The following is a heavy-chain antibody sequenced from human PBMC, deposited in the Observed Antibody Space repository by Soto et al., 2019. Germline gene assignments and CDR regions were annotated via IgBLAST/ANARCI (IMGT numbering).Heavy chain of an antibody. J-gene: IGHJ4*02. Sequence: LCGGSISSGGYYWSWIRQHPGKGLEWIGYIYYSGSTYYNPSLKSRVTISVDTSKNQFSLKLSSVTAADTAVYYCARDTATVRSFDYWGQGTLVTVSS. V-gene: IGHV4-31*02. CDR1: GGSISSGGYY. D-gene: IGHD5-18*01. CDR2: IYYSGST. CDR3: ARDTATVRSFDY.